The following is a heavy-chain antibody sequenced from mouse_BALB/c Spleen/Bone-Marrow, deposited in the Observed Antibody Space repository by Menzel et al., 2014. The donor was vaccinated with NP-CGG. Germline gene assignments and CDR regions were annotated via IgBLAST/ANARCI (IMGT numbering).Heavy chain of an antibody. V-gene: IGHV5-17*02. CDR3: TRGGNWDDFDY. CDR2: ISSGSSNI. CDR1: GFTFSSFG. D-gene: IGHD4-1*01. Sequence: EVQGVESGGGLVQPGGSRKLSCAASGFTFSSFGMHWVRQAPEKGLEWVAYISSGSSNIYYEDTVKGRFTISRDNPKNTLFLQMTSLRSEDTAMYYCTRGGNWDDFDYWGQGTTLTVS. J-gene: IGHJ2*01.